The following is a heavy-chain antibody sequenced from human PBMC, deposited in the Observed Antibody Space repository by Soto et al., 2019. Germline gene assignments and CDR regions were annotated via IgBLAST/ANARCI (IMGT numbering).Heavy chain of an antibody. CDR1: GFTFSSYG. Sequence: GGSLRLSCAASGFTFSSYGMHCVRQAPGKGLEWVAVISYDGSNKYYADSVKGRFTISRDNSKNTLYLQMNSLRAEDTAVYYCAKDLLGPGRAYGLDVWGEGTTVTGSS. CDR3: AKDLLGPGRAYGLDV. V-gene: IGHV3-30*18. J-gene: IGHJ6*04. CDR2: ISYDGSNK. D-gene: IGHD7-27*01.